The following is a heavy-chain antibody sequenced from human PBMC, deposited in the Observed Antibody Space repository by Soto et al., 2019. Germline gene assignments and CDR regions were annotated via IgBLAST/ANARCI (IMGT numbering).Heavy chain of an antibody. J-gene: IGHJ4*02. Sequence: GASVKVSCKASGYTFTSYAMHWVRQAPGQRLEWMGWINAGNGNTKYSQKFQGRVTVTRDTSASTAYMELSSLRSEDTAVYYCARAPPYDILTGYSEFDYWGPGTLVTVSS. CDR1: GYTFTSYA. CDR2: INAGNGNT. V-gene: IGHV1-3*01. CDR3: ARAPPYDILTGYSEFDY. D-gene: IGHD3-9*01.